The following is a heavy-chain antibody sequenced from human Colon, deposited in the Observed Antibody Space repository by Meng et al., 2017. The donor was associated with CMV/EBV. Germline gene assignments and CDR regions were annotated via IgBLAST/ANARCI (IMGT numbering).Heavy chain of an antibody. CDR3: VRGGYSGTQTGGVQEY. V-gene: IGHV4-4*07. CDR1: GGSISTYY. Sequence: QGQLGESGPVLVKPSEPLSLPCTVSGGSISTYYWSWIRQPAGEGVEWLGRISTNRNTDYNPSLNSRATIWLDTSNNQFSLKLTSVTAADTAVYYCVRGGYSGTQTGGVQEYWGQGTLVTVSS. CDR2: ISTNRNT. D-gene: IGHD5-12*01. J-gene: IGHJ4*02.